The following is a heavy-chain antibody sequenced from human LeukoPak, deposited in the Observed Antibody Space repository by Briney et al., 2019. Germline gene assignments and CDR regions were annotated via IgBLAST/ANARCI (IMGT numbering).Heavy chain of an antibody. V-gene: IGHV3-23*01. J-gene: IGHJ4*02. Sequence: GGSLRLSCAASGFTFSSYAMTWVRQAPGKGLEWVSSISGSGGSTYYADSVKGRFTISRDNSKNTLYLQMNSLRAEATAVYYCAKDLVTGSLDYWGQGTLLTVSS. D-gene: IGHD3-10*01. CDR3: AKDLVTGSLDY. CDR2: ISGSGGST. CDR1: GFTFSSYA.